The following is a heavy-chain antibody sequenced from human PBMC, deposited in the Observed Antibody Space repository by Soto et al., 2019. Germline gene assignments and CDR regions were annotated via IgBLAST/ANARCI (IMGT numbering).Heavy chain of an antibody. CDR2: INHSGST. CDR1: GGSFSGYY. CDR3: ARFGRLCRYWFDP. V-gene: IGHV4-34*01. D-gene: IGHD2-2*01. J-gene: IGHJ5*02. Sequence: SETLSLTCAVYGGSFSGYYWSWIRQPPGKGLEWIGEINHSGSTNYNPSLKSRVTISVDTSKNQFSLKLSSVTAADTAVYYCARFGRLCRYWFDPWGQGTLVTVSS.